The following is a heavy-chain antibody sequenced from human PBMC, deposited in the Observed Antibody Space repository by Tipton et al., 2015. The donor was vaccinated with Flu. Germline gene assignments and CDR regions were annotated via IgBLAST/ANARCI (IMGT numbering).Heavy chain of an antibody. CDR2: IYYSGST. J-gene: IGHJ6*02. V-gene: IGHV4-59*01. D-gene: IGHD2-15*01. CDR1: GGSTSSYY. Sequence: TLSLTCTVSGGSTSSYYWSWIRQPPGKGLEWIGYIYYSGSTNYNPSLKSRVTISVDTSKNQFSLKRSSVTAADTAVYYCARGIGQDLYYYYGMDVWGQGTTVTVSS. CDR3: ARGIGQDLYYYYGMDV.